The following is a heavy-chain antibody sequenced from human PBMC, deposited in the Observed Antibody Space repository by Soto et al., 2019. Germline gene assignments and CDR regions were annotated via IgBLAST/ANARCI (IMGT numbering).Heavy chain of an antibody. Sequence: SETLSLTCTVSGGSISSYYWSWIRQPPGKGLEWIGYIYYSGSTNYNPSLKSRVTISVDTSKNQFSLKLSSVTAADTAVYYCARHENYYDSSGYFPVFHYWGQGTLVTVSS. CDR3: ARHENYYDSSGYFPVFHY. CDR1: GGSISSYY. D-gene: IGHD3-22*01. CDR2: IYYSGST. V-gene: IGHV4-59*01. J-gene: IGHJ4*02.